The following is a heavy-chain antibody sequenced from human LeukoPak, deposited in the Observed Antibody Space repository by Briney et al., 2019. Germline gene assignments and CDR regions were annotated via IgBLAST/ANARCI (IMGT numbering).Heavy chain of an antibody. D-gene: IGHD3-3*01. Sequence: SETLSLTCAVYGGSFSGYYWSWIRQPPGKGLEWMGEINHSGSTNYNPSLKSRVTISVDTSKNQFSLKLSSVTAADTAVSYCARRPGFTIFGVVIGPGGFDYWGQGTLVTVSS. CDR3: ARRPGFTIFGVVIGPGGFDY. CDR2: INHSGST. V-gene: IGHV4-34*01. CDR1: GGSFSGYY. J-gene: IGHJ4*02.